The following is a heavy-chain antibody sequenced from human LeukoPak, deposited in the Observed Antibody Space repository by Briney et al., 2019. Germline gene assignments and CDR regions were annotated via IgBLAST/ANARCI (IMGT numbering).Heavy chain of an antibody. D-gene: IGHD3-22*01. CDR3: ASKTYDTTGYYYFQH. V-gene: IGHV1-2*02. CDR1: GYTFIGYY. J-gene: IGHJ1*01. Sequence: ASVKVSCKASGYTFIGYYIHWVRQAPGQGLEWLGWINPDSGDTNYAQKFQGRVTMTRDTSITTVYMDLNRLRSDDTAVYYCASKTYDTTGYYYFQHWGQGTLVTVSS. CDR2: INPDSGDT.